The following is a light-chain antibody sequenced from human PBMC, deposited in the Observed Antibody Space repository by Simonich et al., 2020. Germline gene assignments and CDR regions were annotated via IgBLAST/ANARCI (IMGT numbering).Light chain of an antibody. J-gene: IGKJ1*01. CDR2: AAS. V-gene: IGKV1-27*01. CDR3: QKYNSAPWT. CDR1: QSISSW. Sequence: DIQMTQSPSTLSASVGDRVTITCRASQSISSWLAWYQQKPEKAHKLLIYAASTLQSGVPSRFSGSGSGTDFTLTISSLQPEDVATYYCQKYNSAPWTFGQGTKVEIK.